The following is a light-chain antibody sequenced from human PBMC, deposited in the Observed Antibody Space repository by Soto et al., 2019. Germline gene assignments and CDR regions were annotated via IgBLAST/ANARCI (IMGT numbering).Light chain of an antibody. Sequence: EIVLTQSPATLSLSPGERATLSCRASQSVGSSLAWYQQKPGQAPRLLIYGASSRATGIPDRFSGSGSGTDFTLTISRLEPEDFAVYYCQQYGSSRTWTFGQGTKVDIK. V-gene: IGKV3-20*01. CDR1: QSVGSS. CDR3: QQYGSSRTWT. CDR2: GAS. J-gene: IGKJ1*01.